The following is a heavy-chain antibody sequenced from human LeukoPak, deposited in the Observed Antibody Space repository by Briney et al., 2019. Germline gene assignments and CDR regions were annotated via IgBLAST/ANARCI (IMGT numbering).Heavy chain of an antibody. V-gene: IGHV3-11*04. D-gene: IGHD3-3*01. CDR3: ARDAVDFWSGYSQYHFDY. CDR2: ISSSGSTI. Sequence: GGSLRLSCAASGFTFSDYYMSWIRQAPGKGLEWVSYISSSGSTIYYADSVKGRFTISRDNAKNSLYLQMNSLRAEDTAVYYCARDAVDFWSGYSQYHFDYWGQGTLVTVSS. CDR1: GFTFSDYY. J-gene: IGHJ4*02.